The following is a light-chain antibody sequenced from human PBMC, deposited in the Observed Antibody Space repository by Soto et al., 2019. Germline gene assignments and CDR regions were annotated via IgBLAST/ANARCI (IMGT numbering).Light chain of an antibody. J-gene: IGLJ1*01. CDR1: SSDVGGYNY. V-gene: IGLV2-11*01. Sequence: QSALTQRGSVSGSPGQSVTISCTGTSSDVGGYNYVSWYQQHPDKAPKVMIYDVTKRPSGVPDRFSGSKSGNTASLTISGLQAEDEADYYCCSYAGSYIYVFGTGTKVTV. CDR3: CSYAGSYIYV. CDR2: DVT.